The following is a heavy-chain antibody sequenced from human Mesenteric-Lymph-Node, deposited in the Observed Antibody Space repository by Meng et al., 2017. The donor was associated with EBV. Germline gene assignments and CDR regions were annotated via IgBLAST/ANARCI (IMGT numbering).Heavy chain of an antibody. CDR3: ARVLRYFDWPLDY. CDR1: GFTFNIYW. V-gene: IGHV3-74*01. CDR2: INSDGSMT. D-gene: IGHD3-9*01. J-gene: IGHJ4*02. Sequence: EVQLVESGGGLVQPGGSLRLSCAASGFTFNIYWMDWVRQPPGKGLVWVSRINSDGSMTNYADSVKGRFTISRDNTKASLYLQMNSLRAEDTALYYCARVLRYFDWPLDYWGQGTLVTVSS.